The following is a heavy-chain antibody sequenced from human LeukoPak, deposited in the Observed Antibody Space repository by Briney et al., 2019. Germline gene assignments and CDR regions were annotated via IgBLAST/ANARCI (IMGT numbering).Heavy chain of an antibody. CDR2: ISYDGSNK. V-gene: IGHV3-30-3*01. Sequence: GRSLRLSCAASGFTFSSYAMHWVRQAPGRGREWVAVISYDGSNKYYADSVKGRFTISRDNSQNTLYLQMNSLRAEDTAVYYCARDAVAYCGGDCNFDYWGQGTLVTVSS. CDR3: ARDAVAYCGGDCNFDY. D-gene: IGHD2-21*02. CDR1: GFTFSSYA. J-gene: IGHJ4*02.